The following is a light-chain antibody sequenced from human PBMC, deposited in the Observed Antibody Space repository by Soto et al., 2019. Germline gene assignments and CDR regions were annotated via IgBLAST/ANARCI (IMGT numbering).Light chain of an antibody. CDR2: GAS. Sequence: EIVLTQSPGTLSLSPGERATLSCRARQSVSSSYLAWYQQKPGQAPRLLIYGASSRATGIPDRFSGSGSGTDFTLTINRLEPEDFAVYYCQQYGASSSWTFGQGTKVDI. CDR1: QSVSSSY. J-gene: IGKJ1*01. CDR3: QQYGASSSWT. V-gene: IGKV3-20*01.